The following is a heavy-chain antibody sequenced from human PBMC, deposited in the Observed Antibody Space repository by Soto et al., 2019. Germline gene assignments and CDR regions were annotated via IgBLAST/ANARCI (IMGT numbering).Heavy chain of an antibody. D-gene: IGHD2-21*02. CDR3: AAHGGGDEGVGFRPFYHYGMDV. CDR2: IYYSGST. CDR1: GGSISSGGYY. V-gene: IGHV4-31*03. Sequence: SETLSLTCTVSGGSISSGGYYWSWIRQHPGKGLEWIGYIYYSGSTYYNPSLKSRVTISVDTSKNQFSLKLSSVTAADTAVYYCAAHGGGDEGVGFRPFYHYGMDVWGQGTTVTVSS. J-gene: IGHJ6*02.